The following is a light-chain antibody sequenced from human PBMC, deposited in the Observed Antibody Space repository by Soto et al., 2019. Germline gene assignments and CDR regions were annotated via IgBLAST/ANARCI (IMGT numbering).Light chain of an antibody. V-gene: IGLV2-8*01. CDR3: SSFAGSNTFEV. J-gene: IGLJ2*01. CDR1: SSDVGGYNY. CDR2: EVS. Sequence: QSALTQPPSASGSPGQSVTISCTGTSSDVGGYNYVSWYQQHPGKAPKLIIYEVSVRPSGVPDRFSGSKSGNTASLTVSGLQAEDECDYYCSSFAGSNTFEVFGGGTKHTVL.